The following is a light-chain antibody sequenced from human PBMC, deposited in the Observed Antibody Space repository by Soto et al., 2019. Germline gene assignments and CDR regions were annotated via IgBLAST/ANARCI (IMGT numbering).Light chain of an antibody. CDR2: GAS. CDR1: QSVDSSF. V-gene: IGKV3-20*01. CDR3: QQYVSSVT. Sequence: EIVLTQSPGSLSLSPGERGTLSCRASQSVDSSFFAWYQQKPDQAPRLLIYGASNRATGIPDRFSGSGSGTDITLTISRLEPENFVVYYCQQYVSSVTFGQGTKVEIK. J-gene: IGKJ1*01.